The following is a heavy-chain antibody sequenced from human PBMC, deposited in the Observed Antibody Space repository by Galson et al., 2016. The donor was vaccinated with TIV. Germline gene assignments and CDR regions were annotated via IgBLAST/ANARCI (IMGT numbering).Heavy chain of an antibody. V-gene: IGHV1-69*04. CDR1: GYSLCTYA. CDR3: AREVEARRYDTNWIDS. Sequence: SVKVSCKASGYSLCTYAISWVRQAPGQGLEWMGRISLDVGITKYAQKFQGRLTMTADTSTTTAYMELSSLRSEDTAVYFCAREVEARRYDTNWIDSWGQGTLVTVSS. CDR2: ISLDVGIT. J-gene: IGHJ5*01. D-gene: IGHD5-12*01.